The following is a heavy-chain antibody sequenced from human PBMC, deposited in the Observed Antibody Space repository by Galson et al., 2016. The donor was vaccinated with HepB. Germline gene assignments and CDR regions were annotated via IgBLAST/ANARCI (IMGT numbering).Heavy chain of an antibody. D-gene: IGHD3-9*01. CDR1: GFTFSSYA. CDR3: AKDLRYDILTRIFDI. CDR2: FSGSGTST. Sequence: SLRLSCAASGFTFSSYAMSWVRQAPGKGLEWVSAFSGSGTSTYYAASVKGRFTVSRDNSKNTLYLQMNSLRAEDTAVYYCAKDLRYDILTRIFDIWDQGTVVTVSS. J-gene: IGHJ3*02. V-gene: IGHV3-23*01.